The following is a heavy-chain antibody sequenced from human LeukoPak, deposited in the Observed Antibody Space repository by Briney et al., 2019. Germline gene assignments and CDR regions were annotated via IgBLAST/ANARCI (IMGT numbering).Heavy chain of an antibody. CDR2: INHSGST. Sequence: SETLSLTCAVYGGSFSGYYWSWIRQPPGKGLEWIGEINHSGSTNYNPSLKSRVTVSVDTSKNQFSLKLSSVTAADTAVYYCARSRWRVAFDIWGQGTMVTVSS. CDR1: GGSFSGYY. V-gene: IGHV4-34*01. J-gene: IGHJ3*02. CDR3: ARSRWRVAFDI. D-gene: IGHD6-19*01.